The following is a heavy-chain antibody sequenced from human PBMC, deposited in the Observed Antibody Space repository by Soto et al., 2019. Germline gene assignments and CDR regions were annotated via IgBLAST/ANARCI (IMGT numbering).Heavy chain of an antibody. V-gene: IGHV1-46*01. Sequence: ASVKVSCKASGYTFRLYFVHWVRQAPGGGLEWMGTFNPAGGGTNYAQKFQGRLTMTGDTSTSTAYMELIGLTSDDSALYYCVRGDFRSGFDYWGQGTLVTVSS. CDR2: FNPAGGGT. J-gene: IGHJ4*02. D-gene: IGHD1-26*01. CDR3: VRGDFRSGFDY. CDR1: GYTFRLYF.